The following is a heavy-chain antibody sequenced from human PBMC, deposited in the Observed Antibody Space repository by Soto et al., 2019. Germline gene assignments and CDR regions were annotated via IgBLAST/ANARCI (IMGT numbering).Heavy chain of an antibody. CDR3: AKDVTSGGLDV. D-gene: IGHD4-4*01. Sequence: QVQLVESGGGVVQPGRSLRLSCAASGFTFSSYGMHWVRQAPGKGLEWVAVISYDGSNKYYADSVKGRFTISRDNSKNTLYLQMHSLRAEDTAVYYCAKDVTSGGLDVWGQGTTVTVSS. V-gene: IGHV3-30*18. CDR1: GFTFSSYG. J-gene: IGHJ6*02. CDR2: ISYDGSNK.